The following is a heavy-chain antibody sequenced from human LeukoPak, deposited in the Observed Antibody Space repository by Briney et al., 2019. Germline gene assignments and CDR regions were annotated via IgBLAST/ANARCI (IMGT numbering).Heavy chain of an antibody. CDR1: GYTFTGYY. CDR2: INPNSGGT. Sequence: GASVKVSCKASGYTFTGYYMHWVRQAPGRGLEWMGWINPNSGGTNYAQKFQGWVTMTRDTSISTAYMELSRLRSDDTAVYYCARADIVATRWYYYGMDVWGQGTTVTVSS. V-gene: IGHV1-2*04. D-gene: IGHD5-12*01. J-gene: IGHJ6*02. CDR3: ARADIVATRWYYYGMDV.